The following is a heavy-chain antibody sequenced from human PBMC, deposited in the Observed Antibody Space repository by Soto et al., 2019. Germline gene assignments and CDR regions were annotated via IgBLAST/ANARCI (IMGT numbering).Heavy chain of an antibody. CDR2: INHSGST. V-gene: IGHV4-34*01. CDR3: ARMGTVTRKFDY. CDR1: GGSFSGYY. J-gene: IGHJ4*02. D-gene: IGHD7-27*01. Sequence: PSETLSLTCAVYGGSFSGYYWSWIRQPPGKGLEWIGEINHSGSTNYNPTLKSRVTISVDTSKIQVSLKLRSVTAADTAVYYCARMGTVTRKFDYWGQGTLVTVSS.